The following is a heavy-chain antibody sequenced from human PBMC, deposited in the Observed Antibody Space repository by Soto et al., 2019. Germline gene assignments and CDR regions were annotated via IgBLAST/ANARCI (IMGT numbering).Heavy chain of an antibody. CDR3: ARLTYYDSAGYFDY. J-gene: IGHJ4*02. Sequence: PSETLSLTCTVSGGSISSFYWSWIRQPPGRGLEWIGYVYHSGYTSYNPSLKSRVAISVDTSKSRFSLKVTSVTAADTAVYFCARLTYYDSAGYFDYWGQGTLVTVSS. V-gene: IGHV4-59*01. CDR2: VYHSGYT. D-gene: IGHD3-22*01. CDR1: GGSISSFY.